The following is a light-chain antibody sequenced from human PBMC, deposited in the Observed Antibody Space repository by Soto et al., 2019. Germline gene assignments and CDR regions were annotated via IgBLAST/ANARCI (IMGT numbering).Light chain of an antibody. J-gene: IGLJ2*01. CDR2: LNSDGSQ. CDR1: SEYMNYA. V-gene: IGLV4-69*02. Sequence: QPVLTQSPSASASLGASVTLICTLSSEYMNYAIAWHQKQPEKGPRFLKKLNSDGSQTLSDGTPDLFSGYNSGAERYLTISSLQAEDEADYYCQTWGTGTHVVFGGGTKVTVL. CDR3: QTWGTGTHVV.